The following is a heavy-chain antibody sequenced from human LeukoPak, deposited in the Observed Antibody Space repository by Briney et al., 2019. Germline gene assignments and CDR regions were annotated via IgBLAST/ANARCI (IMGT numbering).Heavy chain of an antibody. V-gene: IGHV1-69*06. CDR2: IIPIFGTA. J-gene: IGHJ4*02. D-gene: IGHD2-15*01. Sequence: SVKVSCKASGGTFSSYAISWVRQAPGQGLEWMGRIIPIFGTANYAQKFQGRVTITADKSTSTAYMELSSLRSEDTAVYYCASYLGYWRGGSCPFDYWGQGTLVTVSS. CDR3: ASYLGYWRGGSCPFDY. CDR1: GGTFSSYA.